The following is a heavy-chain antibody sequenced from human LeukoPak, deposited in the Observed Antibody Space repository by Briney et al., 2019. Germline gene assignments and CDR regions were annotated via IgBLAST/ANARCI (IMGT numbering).Heavy chain of an antibody. Sequence: GSSVKVSCKASGGTFSSYAISWVRQAPGQGLEWMGGIIPIFGTANYAQKFQGRVTITTDESTCTAYMELSSLRSEDTAVYYCARGSGYYDFWSGYAHPSLDYWGQGTLVTVSS. CDR2: IIPIFGTA. J-gene: IGHJ4*02. CDR3: ARGSGYYDFWSGYAHPSLDY. D-gene: IGHD3-3*01. CDR1: GGTFSSYA. V-gene: IGHV1-69*05.